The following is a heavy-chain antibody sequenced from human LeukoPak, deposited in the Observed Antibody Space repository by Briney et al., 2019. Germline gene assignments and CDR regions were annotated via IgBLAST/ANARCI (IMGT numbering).Heavy chain of an antibody. J-gene: IGHJ4*02. Sequence: SETLSLTCTVSGGSISRTSTYWGWFRQPPGKGLEWIGSVYYSGSTYYNPSLASRVTISVDTSKNQFSLKLSSVTAGDKAVYYCARDQEYSGSYYRYFDYWGRGALVTVSS. D-gene: IGHD1-26*01. V-gene: IGHV4-39*07. CDR1: GGSISRTSTY. CDR2: VYYSGST. CDR3: ARDQEYSGSYYRYFDY.